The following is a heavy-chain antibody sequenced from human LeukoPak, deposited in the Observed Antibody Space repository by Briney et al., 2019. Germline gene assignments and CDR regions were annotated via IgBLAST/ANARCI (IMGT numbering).Heavy chain of an antibody. Sequence: GRSLRLSCAASGFTFDDYAMHWVRQAPGKGLEWVSGISWNSGSIGYADSVKGRFTISRDNAKNSLCLQMNSLRAEDTALYYCAKSYGYSSYIDYWGQGTLVTVSS. D-gene: IGHD5-12*01. J-gene: IGHJ4*02. V-gene: IGHV3-9*01. CDR1: GFTFDDYA. CDR2: ISWNSGSI. CDR3: AKSYGYSSYIDY.